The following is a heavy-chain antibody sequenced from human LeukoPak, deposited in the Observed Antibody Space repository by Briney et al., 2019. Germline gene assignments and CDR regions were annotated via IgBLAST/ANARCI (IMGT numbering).Heavy chain of an antibody. V-gene: IGHV3-30*04. CDR1: GFTFSSYA. CDR2: ISYDGSNK. Sequence: GGSLRLSCAASGFTFSSYAMHWVRQAPGKGLEWVVVISYDGSNKYYADSVKGRFTISRDNSKNTLYLQMNSLRAEDTAVYYRARASSGWYEVYFDYWGQGTLVTVSS. J-gene: IGHJ4*02. D-gene: IGHD6-19*01. CDR3: ARASSGWYEVYFDY.